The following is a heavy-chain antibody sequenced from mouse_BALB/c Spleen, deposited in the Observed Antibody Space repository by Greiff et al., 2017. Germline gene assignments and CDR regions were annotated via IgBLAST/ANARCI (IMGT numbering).Heavy chain of an antibody. D-gene: IGHD2-1*01. Sequence: EVQLVESGGGLVKPGGSLKLSCAASGFTFSSYTMSWVRQTPEKRLEWVATISSGGSYTYYPDSVKGRFTISRDNAKNTLYLQMSSLKSEDTAMYYCTREGGNHYYAMDYWGQGTSVTVSS. CDR1: GFTFSSYT. CDR2: ISSGGSYT. J-gene: IGHJ4*01. V-gene: IGHV5-6-4*01. CDR3: TREGGNHYYAMDY.